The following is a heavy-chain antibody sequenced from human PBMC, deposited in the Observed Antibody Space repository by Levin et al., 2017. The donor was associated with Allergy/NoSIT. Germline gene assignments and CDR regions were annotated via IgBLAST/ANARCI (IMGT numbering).Heavy chain of an antibody. CDR3: AKDMGELGLGSGWSFDY. V-gene: IGHV3-30*18. J-gene: IGHJ4*02. Sequence: LSLTCAASGFTFSSYGMHWVRQAPGKGLEWVAVISYDGSNKYYADSVKGRFTISRDNSKNTLYLQMNSLRAEDTAVYYCAKDMGELGLGSGWSFDYWGQGTLVTVSS. D-gene: IGHD1-26*01. CDR2: ISYDGSNK. CDR1: GFTFSSYG.